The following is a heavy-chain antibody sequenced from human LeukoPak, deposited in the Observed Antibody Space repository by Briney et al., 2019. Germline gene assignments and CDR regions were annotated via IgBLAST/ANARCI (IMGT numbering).Heavy chain of an antibody. Sequence: SVKVSCKASGCTFSSYAISLVRQAPGQGLELMGGIIPIFGTANYAQKFQGRVTITADESTSTAYMELSSLRSEDTAVYYCARGSSGWYNWFDPWGQGTLVTVSS. CDR1: GCTFSSYA. J-gene: IGHJ5*02. V-gene: IGHV1-69*01. CDR2: IIPIFGTA. CDR3: ARGSSGWYNWFDP. D-gene: IGHD6-19*01.